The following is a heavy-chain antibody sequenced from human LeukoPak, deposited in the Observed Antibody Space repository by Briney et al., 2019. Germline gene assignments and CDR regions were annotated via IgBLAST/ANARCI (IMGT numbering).Heavy chain of an antibody. D-gene: IGHD6-13*01. J-gene: IGHJ4*02. CDR3: ARDNEAAARAYDY. CDR1: GGAISSYY. V-gene: IGHV4-4*07. CDR2: IYSSGST. Sequence: ASETLSLTCTVSGGAISSYYWNWIRQPAGKGLEWIGRIYSSGSTNYNTSLKSRVTMSVDTSKNQFSLKLSSVTAADTAVYYCARDNEAAARAYDYWGQGTLVTVSS.